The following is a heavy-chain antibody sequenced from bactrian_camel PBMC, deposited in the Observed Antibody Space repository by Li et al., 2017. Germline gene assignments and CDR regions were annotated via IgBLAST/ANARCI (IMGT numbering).Heavy chain of an antibody. J-gene: IGHJ4*01. CDR1: GLSNEHSD. D-gene: IGHD6*01. CDR2: VAVNGITK. Sequence: HVQLVESGGGSAQPGGSLTLSCTAPGLSNEHSDMGWYRQAPGSDCDLVATVAVNGITKYYGTSVEGRFSISRPSVENTVYLQMDNLKPEDTAVYYCVCGSTWGFSLNYWGQGTQVTVS. CDR3: VCGSTWGFSLNY. V-gene: IGHV3S60*01.